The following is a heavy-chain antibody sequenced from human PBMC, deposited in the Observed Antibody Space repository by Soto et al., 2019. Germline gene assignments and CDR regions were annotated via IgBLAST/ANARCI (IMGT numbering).Heavy chain of an antibody. D-gene: IGHD2-15*01. Sequence: QVQLVESGGGVVQPGRSLRLSCAASGFTFSSYGMHWVRQAPGKGLEWVAVISYEGSNKYYADSVKGRFTISRDNSKNTLYLQMNSLRAEDTAVYYCAKLHGGSCDSFGLACRDAFDIWGQGTMVTVSS. CDR2: ISYEGSNK. J-gene: IGHJ3*02. CDR3: AKLHGGSCDSFGLACRDAFDI. V-gene: IGHV3-30*18. CDR1: GFTFSSYG.